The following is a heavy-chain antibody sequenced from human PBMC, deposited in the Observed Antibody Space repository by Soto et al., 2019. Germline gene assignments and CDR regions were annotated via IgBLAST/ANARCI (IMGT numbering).Heavy chain of an antibody. V-gene: IGHV4-34*01. D-gene: IGHD3-22*01. CDR3: ARGRTDVSMMVVVFIAESQYFEY. CDR1: GGSFGDYK. J-gene: IGHJ4*02. CDR2: ISQSGAT. Sequence: SETLSLTCAVHGGSFGDYKWSWIRQPPGKGLEWIGEISQSGATNYNPSFKSRVTISRDTSKNQFSLRLGSVTAADTAVYFCARGRTDVSMMVVVFIAESQYFEYWGQGTQVTSPQ.